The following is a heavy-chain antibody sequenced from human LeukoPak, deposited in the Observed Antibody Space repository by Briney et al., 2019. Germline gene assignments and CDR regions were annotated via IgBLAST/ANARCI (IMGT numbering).Heavy chain of an antibody. CDR3: VRDAAHYMDV. CDR1: GGSFSGYY. CDR2: INHTGST. Sequence: SETLSLTCAVYGGSFSGYYWSWIRQPPGKGLEWIGEINHTGSTNYNPSLKSRVTISVDTSKNQVSLKLTSVTAADTAVYYCVRDAAHYMDVWGKGITVTVS. J-gene: IGHJ6*03. V-gene: IGHV4-34*01. D-gene: IGHD6-6*01.